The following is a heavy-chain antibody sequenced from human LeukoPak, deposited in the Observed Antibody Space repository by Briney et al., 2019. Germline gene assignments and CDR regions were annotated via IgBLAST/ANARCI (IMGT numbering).Heavy chain of an antibody. CDR1: GFTVSSNY. Sequence: GGSLRLSCAASGFTVSSNYMSWVRQAPGKGLEWVSVIYSGGSTYYADSVKGRFTISRDNSKNTLYLQMNSLRAEDTAVYYCAKEPISIRFGDAFDIWGQGTMVTVSS. D-gene: IGHD3-3*01. J-gene: IGHJ3*02. CDR3: AKEPISIRFGDAFDI. V-gene: IGHV3-53*01. CDR2: IYSGGST.